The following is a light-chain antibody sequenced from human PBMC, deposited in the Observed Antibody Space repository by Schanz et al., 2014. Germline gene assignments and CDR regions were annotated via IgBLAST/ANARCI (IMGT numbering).Light chain of an antibody. CDR3: QQSFRTPLT. Sequence: DIQMTQSPSTLSASVGDRVTITCRASQSISSWLAWYQQKPGKVPKLLIYDASSLESGVPSRFSGSGSGTEFTLTISSLQPEDIATYYCQQSFRTPLTFGGGTKVEIK. J-gene: IGKJ4*01. V-gene: IGKV1-5*01. CDR2: DAS. CDR1: QSISSW.